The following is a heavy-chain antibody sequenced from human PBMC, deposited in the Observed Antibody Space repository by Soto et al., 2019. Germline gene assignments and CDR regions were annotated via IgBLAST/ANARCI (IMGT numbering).Heavy chain of an antibody. CDR1: DYTFTSYV. V-gene: IGHV1-18*01. J-gene: IGHJ5*02. CDR2: ISAYNGNT. D-gene: IGHD6-13*01. Sequence: ASVKVSCKASDYTFTSYVISCVRQAPGQGLEWMGWISAYNGNTNYAQKLQGRVTMTTDTSTSTAYMELRSLRSDDTAVYYCARTAAGSLNWFDPWGEGTLVTVSS. CDR3: ARTAAGSLNWFDP.